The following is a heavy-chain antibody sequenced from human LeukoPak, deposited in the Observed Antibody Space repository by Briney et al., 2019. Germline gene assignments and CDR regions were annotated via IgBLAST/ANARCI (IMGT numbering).Heavy chain of an antibody. CDR2: IYYSGST. V-gene: IGHV4-31*03. D-gene: IGHD3-22*01. Sequence: SQTLSLTCTVSGGSISSGGYYWSWIRQHPGMGLEWIGYIYYSGSTYYNPSLKSRVTISVDTSKNQFSLKLSSVTAADTAVYYCASFYDSSGYRVMDYWGQGTLVTVSS. J-gene: IGHJ4*02. CDR3: ASFYDSSGYRVMDY. CDR1: GGSISSGGYY.